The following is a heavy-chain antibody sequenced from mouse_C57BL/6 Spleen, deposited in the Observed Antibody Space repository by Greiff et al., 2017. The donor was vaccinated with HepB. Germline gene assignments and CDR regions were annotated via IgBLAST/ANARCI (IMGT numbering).Heavy chain of an antibody. CDR2: IYPGDGDT. CDR3: ARPYDYDGGFAY. V-gene: IGHV1-82*01. J-gene: IGHJ3*01. Sequence: QVQLQQSGPELVKPGASVKISCKASGYAFSSSWMNWVKQRPGKGLEWIGRIYPGDGDTNYNGKFKGKATLTADKSSSTAYMQLRSLTSEDSAVYVCARPYDYDGGFAYWGQGTLVTVSA. D-gene: IGHD2-4*01. CDR1: GYAFSSSW.